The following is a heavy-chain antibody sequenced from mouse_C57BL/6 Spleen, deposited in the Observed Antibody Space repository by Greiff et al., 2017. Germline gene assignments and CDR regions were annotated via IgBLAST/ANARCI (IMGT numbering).Heavy chain of an antibody. CDR3: ASGDGYYRDY. J-gene: IGHJ2*01. CDR2: IDPSDSYT. CDR1: GYTFTSYW. V-gene: IGHV1-69*01. Sequence: QVQLQQPGAELVMPGASVKLSCKASGYTFTSYWMHWVKQRPGQGLEWIGEIDPSDSYTNYNQKFKGKSTLTVDKSSSTAYMQLSSLTSEDSAVYYCASGDGYYRDYWGQGTTLTVSS. D-gene: IGHD2-3*01.